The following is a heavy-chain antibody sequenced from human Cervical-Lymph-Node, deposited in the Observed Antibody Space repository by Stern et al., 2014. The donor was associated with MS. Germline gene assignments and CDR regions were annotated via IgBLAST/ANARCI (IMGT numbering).Heavy chain of an antibody. Sequence: EVQLVQSGAEVRKPGDSLKISCKTSGYRFINNWNAWVRQVPGKGLEWIGIIYPGDSDVRYSPSFQGHVTISVDKSINTAYLQWGSLKASDTAIYYCARWSVACDSWGQGALVTVSS. CDR2: IYPGDSDV. D-gene: IGHD2-21*01. J-gene: IGHJ4*02. CDR1: GYRFINNW. CDR3: ARWSVACDS. V-gene: IGHV5-51*03.